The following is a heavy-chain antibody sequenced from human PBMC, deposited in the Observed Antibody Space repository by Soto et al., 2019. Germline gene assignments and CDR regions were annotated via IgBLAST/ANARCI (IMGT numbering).Heavy chain of an antibody. Sequence: GGSLRLSCAPSGFTFSSYGMHWVRQAPGKGLEWVAVISYDGSNKYYADSLKGRFTISRDNSKNTLYLQMNSLRAEDTAVYYCAKDQDGFWSGYSFDYWGQGT. CDR1: GFTFSSYG. CDR3: AKDQDGFWSGYSFDY. J-gene: IGHJ4*02. CDR2: ISYDGSNK. V-gene: IGHV3-30*18. D-gene: IGHD3-3*01.